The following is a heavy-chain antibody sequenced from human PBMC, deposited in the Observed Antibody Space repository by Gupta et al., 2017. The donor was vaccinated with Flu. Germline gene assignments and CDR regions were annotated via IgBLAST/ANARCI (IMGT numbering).Heavy chain of an antibody. Sequence: EVQLVESGGGLVQPGGSLRLSCAASGFTFSSYYMPWVRQVPGKELVWVSRLDPAGGTTIYADSVRGRFTISRDNAKSTLYLQMNSLRVDDTAVYYCVRGIYGDPVAFDHWAQGTLVTVSS. D-gene: IGHD4-17*01. CDR3: VRGIYGDPVAFDH. J-gene: IGHJ4*02. CDR1: GFTFSSYY. V-gene: IGHV3-74*01. CDR2: LDPAGGTT.